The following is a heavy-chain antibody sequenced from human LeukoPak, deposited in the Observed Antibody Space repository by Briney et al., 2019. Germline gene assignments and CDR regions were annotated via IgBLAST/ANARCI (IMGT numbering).Heavy chain of an antibody. CDR2: IYDSGST. D-gene: IGHD3-22*01. J-gene: IGHJ4*02. CDR1: GGSISSYY. CDR3: ARQSISGSSLSYFDY. Sequence: SETLSLTCTVSGGSISSYYWSWIRQPPGMGLEWIGNIYDSGSTNYNPSLKSRVTISVDTSKNQWSLKLSSVTAADTAVYYCARQSISGSSLSYFDYWGQGTLVNVSS. V-gene: IGHV4-59*01.